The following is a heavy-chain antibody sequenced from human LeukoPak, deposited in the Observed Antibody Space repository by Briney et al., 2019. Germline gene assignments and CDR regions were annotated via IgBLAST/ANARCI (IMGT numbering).Heavy chain of an antibody. D-gene: IGHD3-10*01. CDR1: GFTFSDYY. CDR3: ARAIRYGSESYYTPTNWFDP. CDR2: ISSRDSTI. V-gene: IGHV3-11*01. J-gene: IGHJ5*02. Sequence: GGSLRLSCAVSGFTFSDYYMSWIRQAPGKGLEWVSYISSRDSTIYYADSVKGRFTISRDNAKNSLYLQMNSLRAEDTAVYYCARAIRYGSESYYTPTNWFDPWGQGTLVTVSS.